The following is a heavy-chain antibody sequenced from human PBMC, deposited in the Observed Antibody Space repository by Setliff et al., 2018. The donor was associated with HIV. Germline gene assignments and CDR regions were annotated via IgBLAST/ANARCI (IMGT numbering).Heavy chain of an antibody. J-gene: IGHJ4*02. V-gene: IGHV4-61*09. CDR3: ASQGGYSYGVDY. Sequence: SETLSLTCTVSGGSISSGIYSWIWIRQPAGRGLEWIGHVYTTGGTYYNPSLKSRVTISVDTSKNQFSLKLSSVTAADTAVYYCASQGGYSYGVDYWGQGTLVTVSS. CDR2: VYTTGGT. CDR1: GGSISSGIYS. D-gene: IGHD5-18*01.